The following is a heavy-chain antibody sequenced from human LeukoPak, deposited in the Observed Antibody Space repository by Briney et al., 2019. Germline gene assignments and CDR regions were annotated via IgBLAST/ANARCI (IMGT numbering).Heavy chain of an antibody. Sequence: PSQTLSLTCTVSGGSISSGGYYWSWIRQPPGKGLEWIGYIYHSGSTYYNPSLKSRVTISVDTSKNQFSLKLSSVTAADTAVYYCARLRDGYYGSGSGKNFDYWGQGTLVTVSS. J-gene: IGHJ4*02. D-gene: IGHD3-10*01. CDR3: ARLRDGYYGSGSGKNFDY. CDR2: IYHSGST. CDR1: GGSISSGGYY. V-gene: IGHV4-30-2*01.